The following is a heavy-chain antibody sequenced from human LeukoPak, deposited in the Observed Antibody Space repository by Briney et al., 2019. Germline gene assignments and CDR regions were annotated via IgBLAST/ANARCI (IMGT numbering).Heavy chain of an antibody. CDR3: ARGTQVSGWPFDY. CDR2: IYYTGST. J-gene: IGHJ4*02. Sequence: SETLSLTCTVSGGSISSGGYYWGWIRQPPGKGLEWIGNIYYTGSTYDNPSLKSRVTISVDTSKNQFSLKLSSVTAADTAVYYCARGTQVSGWPFDYWGQGTLVTVSS. V-gene: IGHV4-39*07. CDR1: GGSISSGGYY. D-gene: IGHD6-19*01.